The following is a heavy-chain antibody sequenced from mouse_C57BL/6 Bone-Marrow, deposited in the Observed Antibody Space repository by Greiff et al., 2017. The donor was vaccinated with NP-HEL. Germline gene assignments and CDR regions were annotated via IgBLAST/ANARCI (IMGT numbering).Heavy chain of an antibody. CDR3: ARDSGSSYPYYAMDY. J-gene: IGHJ4*01. V-gene: IGHV5-6*01. Sequence: EVKLVESGGDLVKPGGSLKLSCAASGFTFSSYGMSWVRQTPDKRLEWVATISSGGSYTYYPDSVKWRFTISRDNAKNTLYLQMSSLKSEDTAMYYCARDSGSSYPYYAMDYWGQGTSVTVSS. D-gene: IGHD1-1*01. CDR2: ISSGGSYT. CDR1: GFTFSSYG.